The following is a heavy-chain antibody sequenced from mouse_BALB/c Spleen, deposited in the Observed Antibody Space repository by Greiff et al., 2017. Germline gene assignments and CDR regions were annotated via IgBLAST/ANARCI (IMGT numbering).Heavy chain of an antibody. CDR1: GFAFSSYD. CDR2: ISSGGGST. Sequence: DVKLVESGGGLVKPGGSLKLSCAASGFAFSSYDMSWVRQTPEKRLEWVAYISSGGGSTYYPDTVKGRFTISRDNAKNTLYLQMSSLKSEDTAMYYCARQTAGFAYWGQGTLVTVSA. J-gene: IGHJ3*01. V-gene: IGHV5-12-1*01. CDR3: ARQTAGFAY.